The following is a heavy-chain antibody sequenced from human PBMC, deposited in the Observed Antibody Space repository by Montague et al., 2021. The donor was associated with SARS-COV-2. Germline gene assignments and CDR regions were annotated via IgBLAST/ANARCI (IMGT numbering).Heavy chain of an antibody. V-gene: IGHV4-31*03. J-gene: IGHJ2*01. CDR2: IYHTGST. D-gene: IGHD2-21*01. CDR1: GGSITSGGYY. Sequence: TLSLTCTVSGGSITSGGYYWTWIRQHLGKGLEWIGYIYHTGSTYYNPSLQSRLRTSVDTSKNEFSLTLTSVTAADTAIYYCARDRGWGSRGAGYIDLWGRGTLVTVSS. CDR3: ARDRGWGSRGAGYIDL.